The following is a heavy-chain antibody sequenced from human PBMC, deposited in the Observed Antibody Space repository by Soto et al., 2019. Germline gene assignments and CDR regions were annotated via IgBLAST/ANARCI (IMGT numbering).Heavy chain of an antibody. V-gene: IGHV1-18*01. CDR3: ARDESTNSKRNNWFDP. J-gene: IGHJ5*02. D-gene: IGHD5-12*01. Sequence: GASVKVSCKASGYTFTSYGISWVRQAPGQGLEWMGWISAYNGNTNYAQKLQGRVTMTTDTSTSTAYMELRSLRSDDTAVYYCARDESTNSKRNNWFDPWGQGTLVTVS. CDR2: ISAYNGNT. CDR1: GYTFTSYG.